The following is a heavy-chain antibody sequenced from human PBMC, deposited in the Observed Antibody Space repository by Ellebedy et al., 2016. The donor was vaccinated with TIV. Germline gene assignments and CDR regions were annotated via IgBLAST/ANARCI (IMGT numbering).Heavy chain of an antibody. CDR2: ISGSGGST. D-gene: IGHD3-22*01. V-gene: IGHV3-23*01. CDR3: AKEWVHYYDSSGYSVVLDY. Sequence: GESLKISXAASGFTLSNYAMSWVRQAPGKGLEWVSAISGSGGSTYYADSVKGRFTISRDNSKNTLYLQMNSLRAEDTAVYYCAKEWVHYYDSSGYSVVLDYWGQGTLVTVSS. J-gene: IGHJ4*02. CDR1: GFTLSNYA.